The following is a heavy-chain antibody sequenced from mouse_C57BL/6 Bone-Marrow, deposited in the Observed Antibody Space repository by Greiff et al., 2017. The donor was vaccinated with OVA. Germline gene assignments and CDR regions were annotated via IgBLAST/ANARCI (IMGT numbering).Heavy chain of an antibody. V-gene: IGHV1-50*01. CDR2: IDPSDSYT. CDR1: GYTFTSYW. D-gene: IGHD1-1*01. CDR3: ASMDYGSSYGY. Sequence: QVQLQQPGAELVKPGASVKLSCKASGYTFTSYWMQWVKQRPGQGLEWIGEIDPSDSYTNYNQKFKGKATLAVDPSSSTAYMQLSSLTSEDSAVYYCASMDYGSSYGYWGQGTTLTVSS. J-gene: IGHJ2*01.